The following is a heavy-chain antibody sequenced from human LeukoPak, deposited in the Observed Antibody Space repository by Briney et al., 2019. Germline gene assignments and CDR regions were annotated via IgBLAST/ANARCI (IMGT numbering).Heavy chain of an antibody. CDR1: GFTFSSYW. Sequence: PGGSLRLSCAASGFTFSSYWMHWVRQAPGKGLVWVSRINTDGSSTSYADSVKGRFTTPRDNAKNTLYLQMNSLKTEDPAVYYCTATLGHWGQGTLVTVSS. CDR2: INTDGSST. V-gene: IGHV3-74*01. CDR3: TATLGH. J-gene: IGHJ4*02.